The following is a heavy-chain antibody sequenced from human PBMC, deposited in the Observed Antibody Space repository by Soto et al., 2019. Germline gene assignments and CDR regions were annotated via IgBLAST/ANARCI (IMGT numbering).Heavy chain of an antibody. D-gene: IGHD2-15*01. V-gene: IGHV1-2*04. J-gene: IGHJ6*02. CDR1: GYTFTGYY. CDR2: INPNSGGT. Sequence: ASVKVSCKASGYTFTGYYMHWVRQAPGQGLEWVGWINPNSGGTNYAQKFQGWVTMTRDTSISTAYMELSRLRSDDTAVYYCARGGYCSGGSCYEGGVYYYGMDVWGQGTTVTVSS. CDR3: ARGGYCSGGSCYEGGVYYYGMDV.